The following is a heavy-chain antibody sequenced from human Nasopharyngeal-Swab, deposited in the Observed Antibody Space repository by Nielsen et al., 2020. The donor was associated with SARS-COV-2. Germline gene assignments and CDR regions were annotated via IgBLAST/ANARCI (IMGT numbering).Heavy chain of an antibody. D-gene: IGHD2-2*01. Sequence: ASVKVSCKASGYTFTGYYMHWVRQAPGQGLEWMGWINPNSGGTNYAQKFQGWVTMTRDTSISTAYMELSRLRSDDTAVYYCAGGDIVVVPAKGNWFDPWGQGTLVTVSS. CDR1: GYTFTGYY. CDR3: AGGDIVVVPAKGNWFDP. CDR2: INPNSGGT. J-gene: IGHJ5*02. V-gene: IGHV1-2*04.